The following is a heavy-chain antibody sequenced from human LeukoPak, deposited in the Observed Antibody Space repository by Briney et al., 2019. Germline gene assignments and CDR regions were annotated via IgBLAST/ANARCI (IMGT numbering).Heavy chain of an antibody. D-gene: IGHD3-22*01. CDR1: GYTFTSYG. J-gene: IGHJ4*02. CDR2: MDPKSGDT. Sequence: EASVEVSCKASGYTFTSYGISWVRQASGQGLEWMGWMDPKSGDTGYAQNFEGRVTMTRQTSIRTAYMELTNLRSEDTAVYYCASHCLGGSCYYYAVWGQGTLVTVPS. CDR3: ASHCLGGSCYYYAV. V-gene: IGHV1-8*02.